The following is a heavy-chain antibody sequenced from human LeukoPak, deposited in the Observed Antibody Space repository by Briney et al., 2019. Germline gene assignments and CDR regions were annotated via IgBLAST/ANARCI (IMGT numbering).Heavy chain of an antibody. CDR2: ISYDGSNK. V-gene: IGHV3-30*04. J-gene: IGHJ5*02. Sequence: GGSLRLSCAASGFTFSSYAMHWVRQAPGKGLEWVAVISYDGSNKYYADSVKGRFTISRDNAKNSLYLQMNSLRAEDTAVYYCARTYYYDSSGYYWFDPWGQGTLVTVSS. D-gene: IGHD3-22*01. CDR3: ARTYYYDSSGYYWFDP. CDR1: GFTFSSYA.